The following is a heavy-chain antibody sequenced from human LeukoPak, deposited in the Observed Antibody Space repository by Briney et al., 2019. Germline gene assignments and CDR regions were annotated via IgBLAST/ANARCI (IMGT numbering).Heavy chain of an antibody. CDR3: AKDTFMVRGHDY. J-gene: IGHJ4*02. V-gene: IGHV4-39*07. Sequence: SETLSLTCTVSGDSISSSSSYWGWIRQPPGEGLEGIGSIYYSGSTYYNPSLKSRVTISVDTSKNQFSLKLSSVTAADTAVYYCAKDTFMVRGHDYWGQGTLVTVSS. D-gene: IGHD3-10*01. CDR2: IYYSGST. CDR1: GDSISSSSSY.